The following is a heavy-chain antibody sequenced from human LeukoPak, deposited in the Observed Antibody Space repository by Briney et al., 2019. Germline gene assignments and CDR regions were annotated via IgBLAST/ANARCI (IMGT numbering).Heavy chain of an antibody. D-gene: IGHD4-23*01. J-gene: IGHJ3*02. V-gene: IGHV4-59*01. CDR2: IYYSGST. CDR1: GGSISTYY. CDR3: ARESPRVETMDDAFDI. Sequence: PSETLSLTCTVSGGSISTYYWGWIRQPPGKELEWIGYIYYSGSTNYNPSLKSRVTISADTSKNQFSLKMSSVTAADTAVYYCARESPRVETMDDAFDIWGQGTMVTVSS.